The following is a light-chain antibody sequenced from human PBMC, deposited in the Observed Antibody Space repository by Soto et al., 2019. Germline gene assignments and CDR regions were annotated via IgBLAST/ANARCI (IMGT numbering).Light chain of an antibody. Sequence: QAASVSGSPGQSITISCTGTSSDVGGYNYVSWYQQHPGKAPKLMIYEVSNRPSGVSNRFSGSKSGNTASLTISGLQAEDEADYYCTSYTSSRTLVFGGGTQLTVL. CDR1: SSDVGGYNY. CDR3: TSYTSSRTLV. J-gene: IGLJ2*01. CDR2: EVS. V-gene: IGLV2-14*01.